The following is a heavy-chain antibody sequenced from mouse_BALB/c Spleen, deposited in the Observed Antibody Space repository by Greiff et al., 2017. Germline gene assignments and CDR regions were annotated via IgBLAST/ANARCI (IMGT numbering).Heavy chain of an antibody. D-gene: IGHD2-14*01. Sequence: VQLQQSGAELVKPGASVKLSCTASGFNIKDTYMHWVKQRPEQGLEWIGRIDPANGNTKYDPKFQGKATITADTSSNTAYLQLSSLTSEDTAVYYCAREVRLYYYAMDYWGQGTSVTVSS. CDR3: AREVRLYYYAMDY. J-gene: IGHJ4*01. CDR2: IDPANGNT. CDR1: GFNIKDTY. V-gene: IGHV14-3*02.